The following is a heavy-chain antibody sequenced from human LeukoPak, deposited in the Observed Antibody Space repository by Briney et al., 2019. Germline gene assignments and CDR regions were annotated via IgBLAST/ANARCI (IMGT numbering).Heavy chain of an antibody. J-gene: IGHJ4*02. CDR1: GFNFRQYW. Sequence: GGSLRLSCAASGFNFRQYWMSWVRQAPGKGLEWVANMNQDGREKYYVDSVKGRFTISRDNAKNSLYLQMNSLGAEDTAIYYCATDDYGPAGYGGQGTLVTVSS. D-gene: IGHD4-17*01. V-gene: IGHV3-7*01. CDR3: ATDDYGPAGY. CDR2: MNQDGREK.